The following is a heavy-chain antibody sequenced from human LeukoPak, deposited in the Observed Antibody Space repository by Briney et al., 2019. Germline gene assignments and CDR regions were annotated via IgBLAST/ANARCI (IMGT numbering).Heavy chain of an antibody. D-gene: IGHD5-18*01. Sequence: SETLSPTCAVSGYPISSCYYWGWMRHPPGKGLEWIGSMHHSGSTFYNPSLKSRIAISVDTSKNQFSLKLSSVTAPDPGVYLCAAENLDTAMVRIPYWGQGTLVTVSS. CDR3: AAENLDTAMVRIPY. CDR1: GYPISSCYY. V-gene: IGHV4-38-2*01. CDR2: MHHSGST. J-gene: IGHJ4*02.